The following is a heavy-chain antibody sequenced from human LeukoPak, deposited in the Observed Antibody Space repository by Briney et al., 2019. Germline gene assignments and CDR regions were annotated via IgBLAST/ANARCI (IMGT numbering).Heavy chain of an antibody. J-gene: IGHJ4*02. Sequence: GGSLRLSCAASGFTFSSYSMNWVRQAPGKGLEWVSYISSSSSTIYYADSVKGRFTISRDNSKNTLDLQLNSLRAEDTAVYYCVKDVGGSSFFDYWGLGILVTVSS. V-gene: IGHV3-48*04. CDR1: GFTFSSYS. CDR2: ISSSSSTI. CDR3: VKDVGGSSFFDY. D-gene: IGHD1-26*01.